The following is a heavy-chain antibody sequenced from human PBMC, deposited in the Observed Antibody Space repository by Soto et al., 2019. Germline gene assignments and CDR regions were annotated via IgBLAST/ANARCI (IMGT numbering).Heavy chain of an antibody. CDR2: IYPGDSDT. Sequence: GESLKISCKASGYSFSSYWIGWVRQMPGKGLEWMGIIYPGDSDTKYSPSLQGQVTISADTSISTAYLQWTSLKASDTAMYYCARSRRGAYSSGWYSLSGCYGHYAMDVWGQGTTVTVSS. V-gene: IGHV5-51*01. J-gene: IGHJ6*02. D-gene: IGHD6-19*01. CDR3: ARSRRGAYSSGWYSLSGCYGHYAMDV. CDR1: GYSFSSYW.